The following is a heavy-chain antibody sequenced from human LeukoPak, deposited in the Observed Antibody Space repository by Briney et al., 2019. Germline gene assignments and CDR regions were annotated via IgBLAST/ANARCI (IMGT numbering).Heavy chain of an antibody. Sequence: PGGSLTLSCAASGFTFSRYARHWVRQTPGKGLEWMAIISDDGRHKYYADSVEGRFTISRDNSKNTLSLQMNSLRAEDTAVYYCAKGDGSFVVDFWGQGTLVTVSS. V-gene: IGHV3-30*04. CDR3: AKGDGSFVVDF. CDR1: GFTFSRYA. CDR2: ISDDGRHK. J-gene: IGHJ4*02. D-gene: IGHD6-19*01.